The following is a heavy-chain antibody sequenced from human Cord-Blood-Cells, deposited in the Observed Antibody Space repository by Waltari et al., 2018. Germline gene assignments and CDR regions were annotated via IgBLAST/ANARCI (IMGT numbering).Heavy chain of an antibody. CDR2: IKPNSGGT. CDR3: ARGPLYYFDY. V-gene: IGHV1-2*02. J-gene: IGHJ4*02. CDR1: GYTFPGSY. Sequence: QVQLVQSGAEVKKPGASVKFSCKASGYTFPGSYMHWVRQAPGQGLGWMGWIKPNSGGTNYAQKLKGRVTRTRDTSISTAYMELSRLRSDDTAVYYCARGPLYYFDYWGQGTLVTVSS.